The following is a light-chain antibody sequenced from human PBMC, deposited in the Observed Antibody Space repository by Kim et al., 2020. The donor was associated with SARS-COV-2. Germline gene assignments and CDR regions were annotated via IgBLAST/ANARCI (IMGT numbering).Light chain of an antibody. J-gene: IGLJ3*02. CDR3: SSYTSSSARV. V-gene: IGLV2-14*03. Sequence: QSALTQPPSVSGSPGQSITISCTGTSCDVGGYNYVSWYQQHPGKAPKLMIYDVSNRPSGVSNRFSGSKSGNTASLTISGLQAEDEADYYCSSYTSSSARVFGGGTQLTVL. CDR1: SCDVGGYNY. CDR2: DVS.